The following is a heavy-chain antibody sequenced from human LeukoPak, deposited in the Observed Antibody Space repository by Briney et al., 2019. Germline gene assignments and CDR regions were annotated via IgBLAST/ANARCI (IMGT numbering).Heavy chain of an antibody. CDR1: GFTFSSHF. Sequence: GGSLRLSCAASGFTFSSHFMNWVRQAPGKGLEWVSLISSSGTDIYYADSVKGRFTISRDNAKNSLYLQMNSLSAEDTAVYYCARERYSRSSHDALDLWGQGTMVTASS. V-gene: IGHV3-21*01. J-gene: IGHJ3*01. CDR2: ISSSGTDI. D-gene: IGHD6-6*01. CDR3: ARERYSRSSHDALDL.